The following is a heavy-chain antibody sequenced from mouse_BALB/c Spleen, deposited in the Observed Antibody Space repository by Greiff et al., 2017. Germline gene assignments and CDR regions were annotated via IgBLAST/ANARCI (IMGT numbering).Heavy chain of an antibody. J-gene: IGHJ4*01. V-gene: IGHV5-17*02. CDR3: ARSRVITGGYAMDY. CDR2: ISSGSSTI. Sequence: EVMLVESGGGLVQPGGSRKLSCAASGFTFSSFGMHWVRQAPEKGLEWVAYISSGSSTIYYADTVKGRFTISSDNPKNTLFLQMTSLRSEDTAMYYCARSRVITGGYAMDYWGQGTSVTVSS. D-gene: IGHD2-4*01. CDR1: GFTFSSFG.